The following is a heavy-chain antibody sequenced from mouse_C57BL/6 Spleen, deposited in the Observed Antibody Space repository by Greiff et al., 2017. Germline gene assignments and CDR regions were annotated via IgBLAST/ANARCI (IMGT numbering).Heavy chain of an antibody. J-gene: IGHJ1*03. D-gene: IGHD2-3*01. CDR2: IRLKSDNYAT. V-gene: IGHV6-3*01. CDR3: TVDGYYGYFDV. Sequence: EVKLVESGGGLVQPGGSMKLSCVASGFTFSNYWMNWVRQSPEKGLEWVAQIRLKSDNYATHYAESVKGRFTISRDDSKSSVYLQMNNLSAEDTGIYYCTVDGYYGYFDVWGTGTTVTVSS. CDR1: GFTFSNYW.